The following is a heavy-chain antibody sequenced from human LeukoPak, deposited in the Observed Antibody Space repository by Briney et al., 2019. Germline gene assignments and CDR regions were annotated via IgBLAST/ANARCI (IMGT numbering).Heavy chain of an antibody. CDR2: IKQDGSEK. D-gene: IGHD3-22*01. CDR1: GFTFSSYW. Sequence: GGSLRLSCAASGFTFSSYWMSWVRQAPGKGLEWVANIKQDGSEKYYVDSVKGRFTISRDNSKNTLYLQMNSLRAEDTAVYYCARAFPYYYDSSGYSPPYFDYWGQGTLVTVSS. V-gene: IGHV3-7*01. J-gene: IGHJ4*02. CDR3: ARAFPYYYDSSGYSPPYFDY.